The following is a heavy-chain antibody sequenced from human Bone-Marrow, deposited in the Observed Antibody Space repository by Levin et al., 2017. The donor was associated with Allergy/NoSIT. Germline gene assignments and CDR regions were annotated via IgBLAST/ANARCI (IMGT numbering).Heavy chain of an antibody. Sequence: SGPTLVKPTQTLTLTCTVSGLSLSTNGVGVGWIRRPPGKALEWLALIYWDDDTRYSSSLKSRLTITKDSSKNEVVLTMTDMDPADTGAYFCGHRLSGSVSYWPPFDYWGQGILVTVSS. V-gene: IGHV2-5*02. D-gene: IGHD3-10*01. CDR1: GLSLSTNGVG. CDR3: GHRLSGSVSYWPPFDY. J-gene: IGHJ4*02. CDR2: IYWDDDT.